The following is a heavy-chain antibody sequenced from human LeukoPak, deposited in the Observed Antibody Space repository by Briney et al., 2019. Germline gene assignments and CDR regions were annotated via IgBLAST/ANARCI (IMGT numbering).Heavy chain of an antibody. CDR1: GGSFSGYY. CDR2: INHSGST. V-gene: IGHV4-34*01. Sequence: PSETLSLTCAVYGGSFSGYYWSWIRQPPGKGLEWIGEINHSGSTNYNPSLKSRVTISVDTSKNQFSLKLSSVTAADTAVYYCARGYEFGGMGLDYWGQGTLVTVSS. CDR3: ARGYEFGGMGLDY. J-gene: IGHJ4*02. D-gene: IGHD3-10*01.